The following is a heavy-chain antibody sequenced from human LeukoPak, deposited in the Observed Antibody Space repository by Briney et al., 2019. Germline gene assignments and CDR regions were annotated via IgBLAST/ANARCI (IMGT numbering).Heavy chain of an antibody. CDR3: ARDRGTYCGGDCSQYYFDY. J-gene: IGHJ4*02. V-gene: IGHV3-30-3*01. CDR1: GFTFSSYA. D-gene: IGHD2-21*01. Sequence: PGGSLRLSCAASGFTFSSYAMHWVRQAPGKGLEWVAVISYDGSNKYYADSVKGRFTISRDNAKNSLYLQMNSLRAEDTAVYYCARDRGTYCGGDCSQYYFDYWGQGTLVTVSS. CDR2: ISYDGSNK.